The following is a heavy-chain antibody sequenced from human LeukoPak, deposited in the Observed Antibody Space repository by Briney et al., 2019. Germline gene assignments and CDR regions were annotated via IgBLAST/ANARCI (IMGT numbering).Heavy chain of an antibody. J-gene: IGHJ4*02. CDR2: IKSKTDGGTT. CDR1: GFTFSSYG. D-gene: IGHD6-19*01. Sequence: GGSLRLSCAASGFTFSSYGMHWVRQAPGKGLEWVGRIKSKTDGGTTDYAAPVKGRFTISRDDSKNTLYLQMNSLKTEDTAVYYCTTLPWQWPRYYFDYWGQGTLVTVSS. CDR3: TTLPWQWPRYYFDY. V-gene: IGHV3-15*01.